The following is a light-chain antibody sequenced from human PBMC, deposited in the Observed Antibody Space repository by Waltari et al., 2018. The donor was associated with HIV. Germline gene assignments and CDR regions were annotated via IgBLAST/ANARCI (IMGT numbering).Light chain of an antibody. CDR3: SSYTSSTPYV. CDR2: EVS. Sequence: QSALTQPASVSGSPGQSITISCTGTSSDVGGYDYVSWYQRYPGKAPKLMISEVSNRPSGVSNRFSGSKSGNTASLTISGLQAEDEADYYCSSYTSSTPYVFGTGTKVTVL. J-gene: IGLJ1*01. V-gene: IGLV2-14*01. CDR1: SSDVGGYDY.